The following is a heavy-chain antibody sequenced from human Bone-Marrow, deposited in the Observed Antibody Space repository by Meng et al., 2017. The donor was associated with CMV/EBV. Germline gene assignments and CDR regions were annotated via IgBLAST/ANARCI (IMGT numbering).Heavy chain of an antibody. J-gene: IGHJ3*01. Sequence: GESLKISCVSSGSTFSTYAMSWVRQAPGKGLEWVAAVSGGDGTTYYADSVKGRFTISRDNSKNTVYLQMKSLRAEDTAIYYCAKSWSGWPYDAFDVWGQGTMVIVSS. CDR2: VSGGDGTT. CDR3: AKSWSGWPYDAFDV. V-gene: IGHV3-23*01. D-gene: IGHD3-3*01. CDR1: GSTFSTYA.